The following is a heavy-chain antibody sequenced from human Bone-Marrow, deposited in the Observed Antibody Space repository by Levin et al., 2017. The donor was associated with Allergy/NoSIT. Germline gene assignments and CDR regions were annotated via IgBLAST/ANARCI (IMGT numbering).Heavy chain of an antibody. V-gene: IGHV3-15*01. CDR1: GFSFSNVW. J-gene: IGHJ4*02. CDR2: IKSKTDGGTI. Sequence: GGSLRLSCAASGFSFSNVWMNWVRQAPGKGLEWVGRIKSKTDGGTIDYAAPVKGRFTISRDDSKNTLFLEMNSLKTEDTAVYYCTTFLHYSDTSQEYWGQGTRVTVSS. D-gene: IGHD3-22*01. CDR3: TTFLHYSDTSQEY.